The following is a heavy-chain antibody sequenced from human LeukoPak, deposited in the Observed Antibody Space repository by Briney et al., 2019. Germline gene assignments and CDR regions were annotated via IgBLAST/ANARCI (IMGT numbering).Heavy chain of an antibody. CDR3: AKDIAARSSIVAFDI. CDR2: ISWNSGSI. V-gene: IGHV3-9*03. Sequence: GVSLRLSCAASGFTFDDYAMHWVRQAPGKGLEWVSGISWNSGSIFYADSVKGRFTISRDNAKNSLYLQMNSLRAEDMALYYCAKDIAARSSIVAFDIWGQGTMVTVSS. CDR1: GFTFDDYA. J-gene: IGHJ3*02. D-gene: IGHD6-6*01.